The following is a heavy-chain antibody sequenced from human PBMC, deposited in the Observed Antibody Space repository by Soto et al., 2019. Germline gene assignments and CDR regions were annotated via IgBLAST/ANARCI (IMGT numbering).Heavy chain of an antibody. CDR1: GFTFSSYA. CDR3: ARGPGYSFDY. V-gene: IGHV3-64*01. J-gene: IGHJ4*02. CDR2: ISSNGGST. Sequence: EVQLVESGGGLVQPGGSLRLSCAASGFTFSSYAMHWVRQAPGKGLEYVSAISSNGGSTYHANSVKGRFTISRDNSKNTLYLQMGSLRAEDMAVYYGARGPGYSFDYWGQGTLVTVSS.